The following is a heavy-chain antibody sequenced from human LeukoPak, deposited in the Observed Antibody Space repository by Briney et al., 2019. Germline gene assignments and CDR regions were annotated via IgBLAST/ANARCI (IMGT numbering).Heavy chain of an antibody. V-gene: IGHV3-23*01. J-gene: IGHJ6*02. D-gene: IGHD2-8*01. CDR2: ISGSGGST. Sequence: GGSLRLSCAASGFTFSSYAMSWVRQAPGKGLEWVSAISGSGGSTYYADSMKGRFTISRDNSKNTLYLQMNSLRAEDTAVYYCAKAGYCTNGVCYEYYYGMDVWGQGTTVTVSS. CDR1: GFTFSSYA. CDR3: AKAGYCTNGVCYEYYYGMDV.